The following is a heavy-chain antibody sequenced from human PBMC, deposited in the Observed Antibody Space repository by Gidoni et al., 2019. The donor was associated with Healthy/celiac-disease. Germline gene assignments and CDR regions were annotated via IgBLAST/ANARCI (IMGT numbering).Heavy chain of an antibody. CDR3: ARGRSLVSVAGTHWYFDL. CDR1: GYTFTGYY. D-gene: IGHD6-19*01. CDR2: INPNSGGT. Sequence: QVQLVQSGAEVKKPGASVKVPCKASGYTFTGYYMHWVRQAPGQGLEWMGWINPNSGGTNYAQKFQGRVTMTRDTSISTAYMELSRLRSDDTAVYYCARGRSLVSVAGTHWYFDLWGRGTLVTVSS. J-gene: IGHJ2*01. V-gene: IGHV1-2*02.